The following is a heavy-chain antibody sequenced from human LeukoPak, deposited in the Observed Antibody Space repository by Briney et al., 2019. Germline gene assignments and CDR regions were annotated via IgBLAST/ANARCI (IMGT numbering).Heavy chain of an antibody. D-gene: IGHD4-11*01. V-gene: IGHV4-59*01. CDR1: GGSISSYY. CDR2: ISYSGST. CDR3: ARVADSNRDY. J-gene: IGHJ4*02. Sequence: PSETLSLTCTVSGGSISSYYWSWIRQPPGKGLEWIGYISYSGSTNYNPSLKSRVTISVDTSKNQFSLKLSSVTAADTAVYYCARVADSNRDYWGQGTLVTVSS.